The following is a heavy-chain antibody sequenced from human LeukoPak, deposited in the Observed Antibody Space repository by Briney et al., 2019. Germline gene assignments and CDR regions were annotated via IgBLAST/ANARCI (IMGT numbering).Heavy chain of an antibody. CDR2: IYPGDSAT. J-gene: IGHJ3*02. CDR1: RYIYAKCW. Sequence: DYQKISRRGSRYIYAKCWNGGVRQIPGKGLEWMGIIYPGDSATRYSPSFQGQVTISADKFISTAYLQWSSLKASDTAKYYCALGRRGAAGAFDIWGQGTLVTVSS. D-gene: IGHD3-10*01. V-gene: IGHV5-51*01. CDR3: ALGRRGAAGAFDI.